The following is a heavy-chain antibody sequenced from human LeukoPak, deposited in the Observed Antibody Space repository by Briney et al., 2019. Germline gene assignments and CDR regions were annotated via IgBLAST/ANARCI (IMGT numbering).Heavy chain of an antibody. V-gene: IGHV4-59*01. CDR3: ARGPIGAFDI. Sequence: SETPSLTCTVSGGSISSYYWSWIRQPPGKGLEWIGYIYYSGTTNYNPSLKSRVTISVDTSKNQFSLKLSSVTAADTAVYYCARGPIGAFDIWGQGTMVTVSS. J-gene: IGHJ3*02. CDR1: GGSISSYY. CDR2: IYYSGTT. D-gene: IGHD2-15*01.